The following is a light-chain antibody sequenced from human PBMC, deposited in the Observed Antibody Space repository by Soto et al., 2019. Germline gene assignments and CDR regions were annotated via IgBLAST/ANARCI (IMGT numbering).Light chain of an antibody. CDR1: QSVSSSY. J-gene: IGKJ3*01. Sequence: EIVLTQSPGTLSLSPGERATLSCRASQSVSSSYLAWYQQKPGQAPRLLIYGASIRATDIPDRFSGSGSGTDFTLTISRLEPEDFAVFYCQQYGSSVTFGPGTKVDIK. V-gene: IGKV3-20*01. CDR2: GAS. CDR3: QQYGSSVT.